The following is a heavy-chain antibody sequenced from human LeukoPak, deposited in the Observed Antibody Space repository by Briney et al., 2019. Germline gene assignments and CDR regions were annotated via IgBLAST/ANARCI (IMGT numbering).Heavy chain of an antibody. J-gene: IGHJ5*02. CDR1: GFTFSSYG. CDR3: ASLDTAKQPLANH. Sequence: PGGSLRLSCAASGFTFSSYGMHWVRQAPGKGLEWVAVIWYDGSNKYYADSVKGRFTISRDNSKNTLYLQMNSLRAEDTAVYYCASLDTAKQPLANHWGQGTLVTVSS. D-gene: IGHD5-18*01. V-gene: IGHV3-33*01. CDR2: IWYDGSNK.